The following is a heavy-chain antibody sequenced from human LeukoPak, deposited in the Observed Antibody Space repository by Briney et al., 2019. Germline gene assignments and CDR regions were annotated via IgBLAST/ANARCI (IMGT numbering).Heavy chain of an antibody. CDR3: ARYEGYCSGGSCYPAYDY. D-gene: IGHD2-15*01. CDR1: GFTFSSYS. Sequence: GGSLRLSCAASGFTFSSYSMNWVRQAPGKGLEWVSSISSSSSYIYYADSVKGRFTISRDNAKNSLYLQMNSLRAEDTAVYYCARYEGYCSGGSCYPAYDYWGQGTLVTVSS. V-gene: IGHV3-21*01. J-gene: IGHJ4*02. CDR2: ISSSSSYI.